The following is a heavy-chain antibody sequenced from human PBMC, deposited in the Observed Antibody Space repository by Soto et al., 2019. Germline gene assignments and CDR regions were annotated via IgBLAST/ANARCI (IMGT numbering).Heavy chain of an antibody. J-gene: IGHJ3*01. CDR3: ARGLYAFDV. CDR2: MNPNSGNT. CDR1: GYTFTNYD. Sequence: QVQLVQSGAEVKRPGGSVKVSSMATGYTFTNYDINWVRQATGQGLEWMGWMNPNSGNTGYAQKFQGRVTMTRNTSISTAYMELSSLRSEDTAVYYCARGLYAFDVWGHGTMVTVSS. V-gene: IGHV1-8*01.